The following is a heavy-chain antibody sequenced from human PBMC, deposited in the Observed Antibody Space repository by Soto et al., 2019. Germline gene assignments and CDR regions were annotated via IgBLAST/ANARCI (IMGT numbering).Heavy chain of an antibody. D-gene: IGHD5-12*01. Sequence: AXETLSLTCAVAGYSISSGYYWGWIRQPPGKGLEWIGSIYHSGSTYYNPSLKSRVTISVDTSKNQFSLKLSSVTAADTAVYYCARVRGYSGYDSFDYWGQGPLVTVSS. CDR3: ARVRGYSGYDSFDY. V-gene: IGHV4-38-2*01. CDR2: IYHSGST. CDR1: GYSISSGYY. J-gene: IGHJ4*02.